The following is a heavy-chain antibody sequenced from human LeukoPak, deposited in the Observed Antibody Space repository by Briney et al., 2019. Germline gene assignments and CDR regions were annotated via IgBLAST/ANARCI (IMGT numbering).Heavy chain of an antibody. D-gene: IGHD4-17*01. CDR3: ARDTATGQVINLFEN. V-gene: IGHV3-30*03. CDR2: ISYDGSHK. Sequence: PGGSLRLSCAASGFTFSSYGMHWVRQAPGKGLEWVAVISYDGSHKYYADSVKGRFTISRDNSKNTVYLQMSSLRPEDTAVYYCARDTATGQVINLFENWGQGTLVTVSS. J-gene: IGHJ4*02. CDR1: GFTFSSYG.